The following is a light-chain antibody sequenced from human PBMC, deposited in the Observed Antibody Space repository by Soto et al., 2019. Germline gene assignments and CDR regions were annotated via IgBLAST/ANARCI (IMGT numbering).Light chain of an antibody. CDR3: QQYNSWLT. J-gene: IGKJ4*01. Sequence: IVMTQTPATLSVSPGGRVTLSCRASQSVSYHVAWYQQKPGQTPRLVIYDASTRASGIRARFSGTRSGTEFSLTVSSLQSEDFGIYYCQQYNSWLTFGGGTRVDIK. CDR1: QSVSYH. V-gene: IGKV3-15*01. CDR2: DAS.